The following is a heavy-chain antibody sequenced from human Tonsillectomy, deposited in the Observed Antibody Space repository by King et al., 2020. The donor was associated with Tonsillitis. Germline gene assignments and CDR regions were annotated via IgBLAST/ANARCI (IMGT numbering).Heavy chain of an antibody. Sequence: VQLVESGGGVVQPGGSLRLSCAASGFTFSPYGMHWVRQAPGKGLEWVAFIRYDGGNKDYTDSVKGRFTISRDNSKKTLYLHMNSLRAEDTAVYYCVKGTVMVPHSYYYGMDVWGQGTPVTVSS. J-gene: IGHJ6*02. V-gene: IGHV3-30*02. CDR3: VKGTVMVPHSYYYGMDV. CDR2: IRYDGGNK. D-gene: IGHD4/OR15-4a*01. CDR1: GFTFSPYG.